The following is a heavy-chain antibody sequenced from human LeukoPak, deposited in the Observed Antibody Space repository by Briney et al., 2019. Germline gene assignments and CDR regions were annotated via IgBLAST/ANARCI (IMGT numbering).Heavy chain of an antibody. CDR3: VRDNIAAAGSFDY. Sequence: SETLSLTCTVSGGSISSYYWSWIRQPPGKGLQWIGYIYYSGSTNYSPSLKSRVTISVDTSKNQFSLKLSSVTAADTAVYYCVRDNIAAAGSFDYWGQGTLVTVSS. CDR2: IYYSGST. V-gene: IGHV4-59*01. D-gene: IGHD6-13*01. J-gene: IGHJ4*02. CDR1: GGSISSYY.